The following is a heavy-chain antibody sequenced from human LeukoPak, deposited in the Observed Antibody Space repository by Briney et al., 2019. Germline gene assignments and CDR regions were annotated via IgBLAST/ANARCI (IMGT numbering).Heavy chain of an antibody. CDR1: GFSFSNYA. J-gene: IGHJ4*02. D-gene: IGHD6-19*01. CDR2: ISYDGSNK. Sequence: PGGSLRLSCAASGFSFSNYAIHWVRQAPGKGLEWVAVISYDGSNKYYADSVKGRFTISRDNSKNTLYLQMNSLRAEDTAVYYCTREDGSGWRLPENWGQGTLVTVSS. CDR3: TREDGSGWRLPEN. V-gene: IGHV3-30-3*01.